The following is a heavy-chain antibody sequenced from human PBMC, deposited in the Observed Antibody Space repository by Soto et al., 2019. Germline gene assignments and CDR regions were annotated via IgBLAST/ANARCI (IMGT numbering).Heavy chain of an antibody. CDR2: ISAYNGNT. CDR1: GYTFTSYG. CDR3: ATRQCSSTSCYDSDYYHYGMDV. V-gene: IGHV1-18*01. Sequence: ASVKVSCKASGYTFTSYGISWVRQAPGQGLEWMGWISAYNGNTNYAQKLQGRVTMTTDTSTSTAYMELRSLRSDDTAVYYCATRQCSSTSCYDSDYYHYGMDVWGQGTTVTVSS. J-gene: IGHJ6*02. D-gene: IGHD2-2*01.